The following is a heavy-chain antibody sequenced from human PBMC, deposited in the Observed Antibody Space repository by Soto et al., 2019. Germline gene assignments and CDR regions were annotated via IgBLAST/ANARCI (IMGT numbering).Heavy chain of an antibody. J-gene: IGHJ4*02. CDR2: IYHSGST. Sequence: SETLSLTCAVSGGSISSGGYSWSWIRQPPGKGLEWIGEIYHSGSTNYNPSLKSRVTISVDKSRNQFSLKLSSVTAADTAVYYCARRWGEGRVDYWGQGTLVTVSS. V-gene: IGHV4-30-2*01. CDR3: ARRWGEGRVDY. CDR1: GGSISSGGYS. D-gene: IGHD3-10*01.